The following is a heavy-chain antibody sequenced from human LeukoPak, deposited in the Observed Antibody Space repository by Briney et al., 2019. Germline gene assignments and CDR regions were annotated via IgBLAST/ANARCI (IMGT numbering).Heavy chain of an antibody. D-gene: IGHD5-18*01. CDR2: IKQDGSDK. V-gene: IGHV3-7*01. Sequence: GGPLRLSCAASVLTFRWDWMSWVREAPGKVLEGVAMIKQDGSDKYYVDSVKGRFTISSDNTKNSLNLQMNSLRAEDTAVYYCATLDTAMVTNFGYWGQGTLVTVSS. J-gene: IGHJ4*02. CDR1: VLTFRWDW. CDR3: ATLDTAMVTNFGY.